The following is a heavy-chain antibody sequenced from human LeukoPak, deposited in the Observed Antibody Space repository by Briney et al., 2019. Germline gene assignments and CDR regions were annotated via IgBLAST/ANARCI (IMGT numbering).Heavy chain of an antibody. D-gene: IGHD6-19*01. Sequence: SETLSLTCTVSGGSISSTSYYWGWIRQPPGKRLEWIGSIYYSGTTYYNPSLKSRVTISVDTSKNQFSLKLKSVTAADTAVYYCARVPKLAVAHLYFDYWGQGTLVTVSS. CDR2: IYYSGTT. V-gene: IGHV4-39*07. J-gene: IGHJ4*02. CDR1: GGSISSTSYY. CDR3: ARVPKLAVAHLYFDY.